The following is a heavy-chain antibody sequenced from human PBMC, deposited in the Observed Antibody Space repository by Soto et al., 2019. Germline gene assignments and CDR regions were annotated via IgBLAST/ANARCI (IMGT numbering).Heavy chain of an antibody. Sequence: QVHLQQSGPGLVNPSETLSLTCTVSGGSMSSYYWTWIRQPAGKGLEWIGRVYSSGGTDYNTSPKSRVTISLDTSKNQFSLSLLSVTDADTAVYYCARGQRFSDWFDPWGQGTLVTVSS. D-gene: IGHD3-3*01. CDR2: VYSSGGT. CDR1: GGSMSSYY. J-gene: IGHJ5*02. V-gene: IGHV4-4*07. CDR3: ARGQRFSDWFDP.